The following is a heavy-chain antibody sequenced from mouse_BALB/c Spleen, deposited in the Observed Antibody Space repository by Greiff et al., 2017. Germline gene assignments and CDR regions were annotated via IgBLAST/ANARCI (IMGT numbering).Heavy chain of an antibody. D-gene: IGHD1-1*01. Sequence: EVQLQQSGTVLARPGASVKMSCKASGYTFTSYWMHWVKQRPGQGLEWIGAIYPGNSDTSYNQKFKGKAKLTAVTSTSTAYMELSSLTNEDSAVYYCTRQGDGHYGWFAYWGQGTLVTVSA. V-gene: IGHV1-5*01. J-gene: IGHJ3*01. CDR1: GYTFTSYW. CDR3: TRQGDGHYGWFAY. CDR2: IYPGNSDT.